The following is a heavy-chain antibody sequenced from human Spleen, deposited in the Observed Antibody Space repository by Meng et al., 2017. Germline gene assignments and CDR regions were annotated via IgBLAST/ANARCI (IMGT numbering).Heavy chain of an antibody. D-gene: IGHD2-15*01. V-gene: IGHV5-51*01. CDR1: GYSFSSYW. CDR2: IYPGDSDT. CDR3: ARHSLGIYCSGGSCSLDY. J-gene: IGHJ4*02. Sequence: GESLKISCKGTGYSFSSYWIGWVRQMPGKGLEWMGIIYPGDSDTRNSPSFQGQVTISADKSITTAFLQWSSLKASDTAMYYCARHSLGIYCSGGSCSLDYWGQGTLVTVSS.